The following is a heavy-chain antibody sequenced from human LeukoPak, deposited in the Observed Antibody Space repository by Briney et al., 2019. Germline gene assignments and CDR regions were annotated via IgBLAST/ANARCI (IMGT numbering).Heavy chain of an antibody. CDR1: GFQFSTYG. D-gene: IGHD2-15*01. V-gene: IGHV3-30*18. J-gene: IGHJ4*02. CDR3: AKGGGSIGRSYYFDY. Sequence: PGGSLRLSCAASGFQFSTYGMHWVRQAPGKGLEWVAAISNDGSNKFYTDSVKGRFTISRDNPKSTMNLQMNSLRAEDTAVYYCAKGGGSIGRSYYFDYWGQGTLVTVSS. CDR2: ISNDGSNK.